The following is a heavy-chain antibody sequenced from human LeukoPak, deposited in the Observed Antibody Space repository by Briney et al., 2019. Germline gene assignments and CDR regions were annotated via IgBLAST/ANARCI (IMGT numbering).Heavy chain of an antibody. V-gene: IGHV1-2*02. J-gene: IGHJ4*02. CDR2: INPSSGGT. CDR3: ARDFSGSYDC. CDR1: GYTFTGNY. D-gene: IGHD1-26*01. Sequence: ASVKVSCKASGYTFTGNYIHWVRQAPGQGLEWMGLINPSSGGTSYAQEFQGRVTMTRDTSISTAYMELSRLISDDTAVYYCARDFSGSYDCWGQGTLVTVSS.